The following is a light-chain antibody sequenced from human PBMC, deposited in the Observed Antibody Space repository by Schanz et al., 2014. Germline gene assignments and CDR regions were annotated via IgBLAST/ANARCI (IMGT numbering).Light chain of an antibody. CDR3: QHFDRPRYT. Sequence: EIVLTQSPGTLSLSPGERATLSCTTSQSVTNSYLAWYQQRPGQAPRLLIYGASNRATGIPDRFSGSGSGTAFTLTISRLEPEDFAVYYCQHFDRPRYTFGQGTKLEIK. J-gene: IGKJ2*01. V-gene: IGKV3-20*01. CDR2: GAS. CDR1: QSVTNSY.